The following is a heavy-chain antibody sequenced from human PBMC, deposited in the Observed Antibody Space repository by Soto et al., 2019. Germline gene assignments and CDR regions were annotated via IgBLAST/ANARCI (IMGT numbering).Heavy chain of an antibody. V-gene: IGHV3-7*03. Sequence: PGGSLRLSCAASGFTFSNYWMGWARQAPGKGLEWVANIRQDGGDKRDLDSVKGRFTISRDNAQNSLYLQMNSLRAEDTAVYYCARIDCGGNCYSRSWYFDIWGRGTLVTVSS. J-gene: IGHJ2*01. CDR3: ARIDCGGNCYSRSWYFDI. CDR1: GFTFSNYW. D-gene: IGHD2-21*02. CDR2: IRQDGGDK.